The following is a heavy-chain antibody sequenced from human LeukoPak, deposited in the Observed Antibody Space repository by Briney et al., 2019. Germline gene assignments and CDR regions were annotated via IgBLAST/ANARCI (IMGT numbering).Heavy chain of an antibody. Sequence: ASVKVSCKASGYTFTSYGISWVRQAPGQGLEWMGWISAYNGNTNYAQKLQGRVTMTTDTSTSTAYMELRSLRSDDTAAYYCARDRKAYCGGGCYRRSWWFDPWGQGTLVTVSS. J-gene: IGHJ5*02. V-gene: IGHV1-18*01. CDR1: GYTFTSYG. CDR2: ISAYNGNT. D-gene: IGHD2-21*02. CDR3: ARDRKAYCGGGCYRRSWWFDP.